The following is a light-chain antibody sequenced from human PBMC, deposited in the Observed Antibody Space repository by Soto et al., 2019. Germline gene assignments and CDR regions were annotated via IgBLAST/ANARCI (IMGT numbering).Light chain of an antibody. V-gene: IGLV1-40*01. CDR2: GNS. CDR3: QSYDSSLSGSRV. CDR1: SSNIGAGYD. J-gene: IGLJ3*02. Sequence: QLVLTQPPSVSGAPGQRVTISCTGSSSNIGAGYDVHWYQQLPGTAPKLLIYGNSNRPSGVPDRFSGSKSGTSASLAITGLQAEDEADSYCQSYDSSLSGSRVFGGGTKVTVL.